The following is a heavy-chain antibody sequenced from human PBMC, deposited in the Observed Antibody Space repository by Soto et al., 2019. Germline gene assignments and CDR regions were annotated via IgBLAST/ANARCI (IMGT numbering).Heavy chain of an antibody. V-gene: IGHV4-59*01. CDR1: NDSISSYY. D-gene: IGHD4-17*01. Sequence: SETLSLTCTVSNDSISSYYWSWIRQPPGKGLELIGYVYYSGGTKYNPSLKSRLTMSLDMSKKQFSLRLTSVTAADTAVYFCARTTRMTTMIDYWGQGTQVTVSS. CDR3: ARTTRMTTMIDY. CDR2: VYYSGGT. J-gene: IGHJ4*02.